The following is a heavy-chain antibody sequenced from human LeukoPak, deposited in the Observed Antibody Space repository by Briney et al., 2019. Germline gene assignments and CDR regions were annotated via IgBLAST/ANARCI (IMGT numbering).Heavy chain of an antibody. V-gene: IGHV3-21*03. CDR1: GFTFSSYS. J-gene: IGHJ4*02. D-gene: IGHD5-18*01. CDR2: ISSSSSYI. Sequence: GGSLRLSCAASGFTFSSYSMNWVRQAPGKGLEWVSSISSSSSYIYYADSVKGRFTISRNNAKNSLYLHMNSLRAEDTAVYYCASQRGYSYGCDYWGQGTLVTVSS. CDR3: ASQRGYSYGCDY.